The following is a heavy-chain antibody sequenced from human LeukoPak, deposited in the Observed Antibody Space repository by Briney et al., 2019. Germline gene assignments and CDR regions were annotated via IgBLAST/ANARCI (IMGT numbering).Heavy chain of an antibody. CDR2: ISYDGSNK. Sequence: PGGSLRLSCAASGFTFSSYGMHWVRQAPGKGLEWVAVISYDGSNKYYADSVKGRFTISRDNSKNTLYLQMNSLRAEDTAVYYCAKAHHSGYDFIYWDQGTLVTVSS. V-gene: IGHV3-30*18. CDR1: GFTFSSYG. CDR3: AKAHHSGYDFIY. D-gene: IGHD5-12*01. J-gene: IGHJ4*02.